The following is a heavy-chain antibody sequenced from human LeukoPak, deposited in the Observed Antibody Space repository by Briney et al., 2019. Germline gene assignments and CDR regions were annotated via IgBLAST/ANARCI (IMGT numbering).Heavy chain of an antibody. Sequence: SVKVSCKASGGTFSSYTISWVRLAPGQGLEWMGRIIPILGIANYAQKFQGRVTITADKSTSTAYMELSSLRSEDTAVYYCASAVIKAEAFDIWGQGTMVTVSS. CDR2: IIPILGIA. CDR1: GGTFSSYT. D-gene: IGHD3-10*01. CDR3: ASAVIKAEAFDI. V-gene: IGHV1-69*02. J-gene: IGHJ3*02.